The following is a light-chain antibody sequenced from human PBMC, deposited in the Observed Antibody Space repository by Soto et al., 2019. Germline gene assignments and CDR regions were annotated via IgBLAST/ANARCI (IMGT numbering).Light chain of an antibody. CDR1: SSDVGGYNY. J-gene: IGLJ1*01. Sequence: QSALTQPASVSGSPGQSITISCTGTSSDVGGYNYVSWYQQHPGKAPKLMIYDVSNRPSGVSNRFSGSKSGNTASLTISGLQAEDEADYYCSSYTSSKDVFGTGNKVTVL. V-gene: IGLV2-14*01. CDR2: DVS. CDR3: SSYTSSKDV.